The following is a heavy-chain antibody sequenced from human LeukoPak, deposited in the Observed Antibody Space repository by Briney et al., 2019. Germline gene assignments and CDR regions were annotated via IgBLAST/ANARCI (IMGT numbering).Heavy chain of an antibody. CDR1: GFTFSSYG. CDR3: AKQMAVDYFDY. D-gene: IGHD5-24*01. V-gene: IGHV3-30*18. Sequence: PGGSLRLSCAASGFTFSSYGMHWVRQAPGKGLEWVAVISYDGKNEYYTDSVKGRFTISRDNAKNTVYLQMYNLRAEDTAVYYCAKQMAVDYFDYWGQGTLVTVSS. J-gene: IGHJ4*02. CDR2: ISYDGKNE.